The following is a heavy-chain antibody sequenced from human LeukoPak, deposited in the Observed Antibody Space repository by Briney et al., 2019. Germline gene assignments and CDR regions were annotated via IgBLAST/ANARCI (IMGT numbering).Heavy chain of an antibody. CDR1: GFTFSSYE. Sequence: GGSLRLSCAASGFTFSSYEMNWVRQAPGKGLEWVSNIDSSGSSIHYAVSVKGRFTISRDNAKNSLYLQMNSLRAEDTAVYYCANRHSSGSVLRGAFDIWGQGTMVTVSS. J-gene: IGHJ3*02. V-gene: IGHV3-48*03. CDR3: ANRHSSGSVLRGAFDI. CDR2: IDSSGSSI. D-gene: IGHD6-19*01.